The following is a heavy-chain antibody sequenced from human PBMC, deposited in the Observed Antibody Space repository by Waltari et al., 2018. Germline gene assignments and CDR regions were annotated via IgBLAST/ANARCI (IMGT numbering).Heavy chain of an antibody. V-gene: IGHV1-69*01. CDR1: GGTFSSYA. J-gene: IGHJ4*02. Sequence: QVQLVQSGAEVKKPGSSVKVSCKASGGTFSSYAISWVRQAPGQGLEWMGGIIPIFGTANYAQKFECRVTITAEESTSTAYMELSSLRSEDTAVYYCASLVGRDGYNWIDYWGQGTLVTVSS. CDR2: IIPIFGTA. CDR3: ASLVGRDGYNWIDY. D-gene: IGHD5-12*01.